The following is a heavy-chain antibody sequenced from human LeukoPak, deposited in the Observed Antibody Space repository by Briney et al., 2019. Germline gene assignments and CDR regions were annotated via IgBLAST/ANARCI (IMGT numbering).Heavy chain of an antibody. D-gene: IGHD2-2*01. CDR1: GGTFSSHA. V-gene: IGHV1-69*13. J-gene: IGHJ6*02. CDR2: IIPIFGTA. Sequence: ASVKVSCEASGGTFSSHAISWVRQAPGQGLEWMGGIIPIFGTANYAQKFQGRVTITADESTSTAYMELSSLRSEDTAVYYCARDSDIVVVPATLDVWGQGTTVTVSS. CDR3: ARDSDIVVVPATLDV.